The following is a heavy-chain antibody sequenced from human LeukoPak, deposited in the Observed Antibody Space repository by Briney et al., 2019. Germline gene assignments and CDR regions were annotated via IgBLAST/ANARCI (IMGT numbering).Heavy chain of an antibody. Sequence: SETLSLTCAVSGGSISSNSYYWGWIRQPPGKGLEWIVRIDYSGSTYDNPSLKSRVTISVDTSKNQFSLKLSSVTAADKAVYYCARLQYSGYEEDDFDYWGQGTLVTVSS. J-gene: IGHJ4*02. CDR1: GGSISSNSYY. CDR3: ARLQYSGYEEDDFDY. V-gene: IGHV4-39*07. D-gene: IGHD5-12*01. CDR2: IDYSGST.